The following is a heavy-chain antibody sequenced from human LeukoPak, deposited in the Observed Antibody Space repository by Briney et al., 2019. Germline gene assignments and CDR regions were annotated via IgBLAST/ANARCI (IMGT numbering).Heavy chain of an antibody. D-gene: IGHD5-24*01. CDR1: GGSISSYY. V-gene: IGHV4-59*08. CDR3: ARRGDGYNYWDY. CDR2: IYYSGST. Sequence: SETLSLTCTVSGGSISSYYWSWIRQPPGKGLEWIGYIYYSGSTNYNPSLKSRVTISVDTSKNQFSLNLSSVTAADTAVYHCARRGDGYNYWDYWGQGTLVTVSS. J-gene: IGHJ4*02.